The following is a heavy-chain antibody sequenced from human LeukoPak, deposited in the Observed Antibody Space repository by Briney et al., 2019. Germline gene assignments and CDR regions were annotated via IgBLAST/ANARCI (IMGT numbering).Heavy chain of an antibody. V-gene: IGHV3-23*01. J-gene: IGHJ4*02. D-gene: IGHD3-22*01. CDR3: AKAGGNGYYYDSSGYPNDY. Sequence: GASLRLSCAASGFTFSSYAMSWVRQAPGKGLEWVSAISGSGGSTYYADSVKGRFTISRDNSKNTLYLQMNSLRAEDTAVYYCAKAGGNGYYYDSSGYPNDYWGQGTLVTVSS. CDR1: GFTFSSYA. CDR2: ISGSGGST.